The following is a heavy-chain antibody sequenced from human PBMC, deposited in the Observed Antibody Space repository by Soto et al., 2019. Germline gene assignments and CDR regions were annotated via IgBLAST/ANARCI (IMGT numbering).Heavy chain of an antibody. CDR1: GLTFSMTA. CDR2: LVVASGDT. D-gene: IGHD3-22*01. J-gene: IGHJ4*02. CDR3: AADEVEHYETTGYYYLDS. Sequence: SVRVSCKLSGLTFSMTAVQFVRQARGEALEWIGWLVVASGDTKYAQRFQERVTIGRDMSTNTAYMDLSSLRSEDTAVYYCAADEVEHYETTGYYYLDSTGQGTLVTVSS. V-gene: IGHV1-58*01.